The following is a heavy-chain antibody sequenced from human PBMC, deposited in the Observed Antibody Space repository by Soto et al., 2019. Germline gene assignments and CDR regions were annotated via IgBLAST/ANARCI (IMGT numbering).Heavy chain of an antibody. CDR1: GFTFSNYA. CDR3: GRCNGDDCHSPFDY. Sequence: QVRLVESGGGVVQPGGSLRLSCAASGFTFSNYAMHWVRQAPGKGLEWVADITKNGRNKDYADSVKGRLAISRDNSKNTLELQMNSLRVEDTAMYYCGRCNGDDCHSPFDYWGQGTLVTVSS. CDR2: ITKNGRNK. J-gene: IGHJ4*02. V-gene: IGHV3-30*03. D-gene: IGHD2-8*01.